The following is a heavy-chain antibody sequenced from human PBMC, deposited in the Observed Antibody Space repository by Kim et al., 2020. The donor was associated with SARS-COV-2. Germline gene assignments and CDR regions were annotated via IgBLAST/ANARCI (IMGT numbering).Heavy chain of an antibody. CDR3: ARGARAFDI. CDR2: ISYDGMNE. Sequence: GGSLRLSCAASGFSFSLYAMHWVRQALGKGLEWVAHISYDGMNEYYAESVRGRFTISRDNSKNTLFLLMNNLKVEDTALYYCARGARAFDIWGQGTMVTVSS. J-gene: IGHJ3*02. CDR1: GFSFSLYA. V-gene: IGHV3-30*04.